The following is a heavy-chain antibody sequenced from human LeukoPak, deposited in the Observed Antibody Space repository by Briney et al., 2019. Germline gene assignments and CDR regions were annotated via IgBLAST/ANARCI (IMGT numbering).Heavy chain of an antibody. J-gene: IGHJ4*02. V-gene: IGHV3-11*01. D-gene: IGHD2-15*01. CDR1: GFTFTDYY. CDR3: AKDGNLMVVAAYFDY. CDR2: ISSSGSSI. Sequence: GGSLRLSCAASGFTFTDYYMSWIRQAPGKGLEWVSYISSSGSSIYSADSVKGRFTISRDNAKNSLYLQMHSLRAEDTAVYYCAKDGNLMVVAAYFDYWGQGTLVTVSS.